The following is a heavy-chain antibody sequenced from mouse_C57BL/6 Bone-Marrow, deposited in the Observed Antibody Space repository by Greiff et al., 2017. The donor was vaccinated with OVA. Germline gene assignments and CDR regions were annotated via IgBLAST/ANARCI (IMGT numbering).Heavy chain of an antibody. J-gene: IGHJ4*01. CDR3: ARRSNYGDYAMDY. CDR1: GYTFTNYW. CDR2: IYPGGGYT. V-gene: IGHV1-63*01. Sequence: VKLMESGAELVRPGTSVKMSCKASGYTFTNYWIGWAKQRPGHGLEWIGDIYPGGGYTNYNEKFKGKATLTADKSSSTAYMQFSSLTSEDSAIYYCARRSNYGDYAMDYWGQGTSVTVSS. D-gene: IGHD2-5*01.